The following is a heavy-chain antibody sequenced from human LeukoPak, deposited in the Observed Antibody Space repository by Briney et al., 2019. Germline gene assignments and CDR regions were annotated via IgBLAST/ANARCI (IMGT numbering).Heavy chain of an antibody. Sequence: PSETLSLTCTVSGGSISSSYFWGWIRQPPGKGLEWIGSIYYNDNTYYNPSLKSGVTISLDTSKNQFSLKLTSVTAADTAVYYCARETYGYDTNGYYSFDYWGQGILITVSS. V-gene: IGHV4-39*07. D-gene: IGHD3-22*01. J-gene: IGHJ4*02. CDR3: ARETYGYDTNGYYSFDY. CDR1: GGSISSSYF. CDR2: IYYNDNT.